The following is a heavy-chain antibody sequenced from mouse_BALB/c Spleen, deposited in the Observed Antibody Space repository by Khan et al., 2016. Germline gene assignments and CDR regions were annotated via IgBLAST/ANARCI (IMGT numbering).Heavy chain of an antibody. J-gene: IGHJ3*01. CDR1: GYTFSRYW. CDR3: ARGAS. CDR2: ILPGTDST. V-gene: IGHV1-9*01. Sequence: QVQLQQSGAELMKPGASVKISCKASGYTFSRYWIEWIKEGPGHGLEWIGEILPGTDSTNYNDKFKGKAAFTAESSSSTAYIQLNSLTSEDSAVYYCARGASWGQGTLVTVSA.